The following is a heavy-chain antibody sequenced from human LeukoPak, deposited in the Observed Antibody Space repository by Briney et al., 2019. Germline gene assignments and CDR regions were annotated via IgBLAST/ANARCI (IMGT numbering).Heavy chain of an antibody. J-gene: IGHJ4*02. CDR2: IGGSGVSI. V-gene: IGHV3-23*01. CDR1: GFTFNRHA. CDR3: SRRGGSNGWGDFDF. D-gene: IGHD6-19*01. Sequence: PGGSLRPSCTASGFTFNRHAFNWVRQAPGKGLEWVSSIGGSGVSIFYADSVKGRFTISRDNGKNTVYLQMNSLRAEDTAIYYCSRRGGSNGWGDFDFWGQGTLVSVSS.